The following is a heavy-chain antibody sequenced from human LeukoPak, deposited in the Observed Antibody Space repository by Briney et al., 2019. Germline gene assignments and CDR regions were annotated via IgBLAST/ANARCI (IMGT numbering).Heavy chain of an antibody. D-gene: IGHD6-6*01. Sequence: SETLSLTCTISGASIDSYYWSWIRQPPGKGLEWIGSIYYSGSTYYNPSLKSRVTISVDTSKNQFSLKLSSVTAADTAVYYCARASHGWYFDLWGRGTLVTVSS. V-gene: IGHV4-59*12. CDR1: GASIDSYY. CDR3: ARASHGWYFDL. CDR2: IYYSGST. J-gene: IGHJ2*01.